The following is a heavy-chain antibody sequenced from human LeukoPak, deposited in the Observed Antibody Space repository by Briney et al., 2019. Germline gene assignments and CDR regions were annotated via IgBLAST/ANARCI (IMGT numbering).Heavy chain of an antibody. CDR2: ISAYNGNT. J-gene: IGHJ4*02. Sequence: GASVKVSCKASGYTFTSYGISWVRQAPGQGLEWMGWISAYNGNTNYAQKLQGRVTMTTDTSTSTAYMELRSLRSDDTAVYYCARGGGDIVVVIAKASYYFDYWGQGTLVTVSS. V-gene: IGHV1-18*01. D-gene: IGHD2-21*01. CDR1: GYTFTSYG. CDR3: ARGGGDIVVVIAKASYYFDY.